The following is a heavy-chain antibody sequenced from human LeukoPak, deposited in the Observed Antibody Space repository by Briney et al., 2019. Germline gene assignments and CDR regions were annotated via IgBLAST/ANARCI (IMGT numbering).Heavy chain of an antibody. J-gene: IGHJ2*01. CDR3: ARQYIDILTGYHRGELYWYFDL. D-gene: IGHD3-9*01. CDR1: GGSIRGYY. Sequence: SETLSLTCNVSGGSIRGYYWSWIRQPPGKGLEWIGYIYSSGSTNYNPSLKSRVTISVDTSKNQFSLKLNPVTAADTAVYYCARQYIDILTGYHRGELYWYFDLWGRGTLVTVSS. CDR2: IYSSGST. V-gene: IGHV4-59*08.